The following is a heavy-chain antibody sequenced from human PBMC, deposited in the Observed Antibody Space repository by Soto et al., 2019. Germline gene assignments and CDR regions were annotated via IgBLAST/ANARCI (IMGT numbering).Heavy chain of an antibody. CDR2: IIPIFGTA. CDR3: ASSDSSWYPNWFDP. J-gene: IGHJ5*02. Sequence: GASVKVSCKASGGTFSSYAISWVRQAPGQGLEWMGGIIPIFGTANYAQKFQGRVTITADESTSTAYMELSSLRSEETAVYYCASSDSSWYPNWFDPWGQGTLVTVSS. D-gene: IGHD6-13*01. V-gene: IGHV1-69*13. CDR1: GGTFSSYA.